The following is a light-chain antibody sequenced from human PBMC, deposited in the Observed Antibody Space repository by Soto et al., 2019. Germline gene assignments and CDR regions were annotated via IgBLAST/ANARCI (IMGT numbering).Light chain of an antibody. Sequence: EIVLTQSPGTLSLSPGERATLSCRASPSVSSNLPWYQQKPGQAPRLLIYGASNRATGIPDRFSGSGSGTDFTLTISRLEPEDFAVYYCQQYGSSGTFGQGTKVDIK. CDR1: PSVSSN. CDR3: QQYGSSGT. V-gene: IGKV3-20*01. CDR2: GAS. J-gene: IGKJ1*01.